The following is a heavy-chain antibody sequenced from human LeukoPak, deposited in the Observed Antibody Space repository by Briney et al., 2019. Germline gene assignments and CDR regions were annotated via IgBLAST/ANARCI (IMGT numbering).Heavy chain of an antibody. D-gene: IGHD5-24*01. CDR1: GFTFSSYG. CDR2: IWYDGSNK. CDR3: ARDSGYTYYFDY. Sequence: GRSLRLSCAASGFTFSSYGMHWVRQAPGKGLEWVAVIWYDGSNKYYADSVKGGFTISRDNSKNTLYLQMNSLRAEDTAVYYCARDSGYTYYFDYWGQGTLVTVSS. J-gene: IGHJ4*02. V-gene: IGHV3-33*01.